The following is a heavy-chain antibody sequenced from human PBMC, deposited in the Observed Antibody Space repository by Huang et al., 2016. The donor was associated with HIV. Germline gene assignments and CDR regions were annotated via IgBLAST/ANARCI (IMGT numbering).Heavy chain of an antibody. CDR3: ARGSRQGKYYYGSGTAY. V-gene: IGHV3-74*01. Sequence: EVQLVESGGGLVQPGGSLRLSCAASGFTFSSYWMRWVRQVPGKGLGWVAQIKSDGSSTSDADSVKGRFTISRDNAKNTLYLQMNSLRAEDTAVYYCARGSRQGKYYYGSGTAYWGQGTLVTVSS. J-gene: IGHJ4*02. CDR1: GFTFSSYW. D-gene: IGHD3-10*01. CDR2: IKSDGSST.